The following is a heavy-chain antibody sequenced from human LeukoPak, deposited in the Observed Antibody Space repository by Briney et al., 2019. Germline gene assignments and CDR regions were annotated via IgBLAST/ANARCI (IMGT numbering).Heavy chain of an antibody. CDR2: IHKAGTES. CDR1: GFTFTDYW. D-gene: IGHD1-26*01. CDR3: ARVGTWELQRVFDY. V-gene: IGHV3-7*01. Sequence: GGSLSLSCAASGFTFTDYWMTWVRQVPGKGLEWVANIHKAGTESYYVDPVKGRFAISRDNAKNSLYLQLSSLRVDDTAVYYCARVGTWELQRVFDYWGQGTLVTVSS. J-gene: IGHJ4*02.